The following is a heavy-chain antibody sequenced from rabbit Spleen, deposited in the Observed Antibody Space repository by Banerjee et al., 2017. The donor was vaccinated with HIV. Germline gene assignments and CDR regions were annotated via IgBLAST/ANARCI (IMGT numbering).Heavy chain of an antibody. D-gene: IGHD1-1*01. CDR2: IDPIFGRT. J-gene: IGHJ4*01. CDR1: GFDFSVYG. V-gene: IGHV1S47*01. CDR3: ARDASGSGFYTFNL. Sequence: QEQLVESGGGLVQSGGSLKLSCKASGFDFSVYGLSWVRQAPGKGLEWIGYIDPIFGRTYYASWVNGRFIISSHNAQNTLYLQLNSLTAADTATYFCARDASGSGFYTFNLWGQGTLVTVS.